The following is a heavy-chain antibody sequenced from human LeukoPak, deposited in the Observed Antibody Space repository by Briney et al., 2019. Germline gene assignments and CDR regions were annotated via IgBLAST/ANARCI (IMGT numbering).Heavy chain of an antibody. D-gene: IGHD6-19*01. CDR2: IIPIFGTA. CDR3: ARGPFQQWLVHY. Sequence: SVKVSXKASGGTFSSYAISWERQAPGQGLEWMGRIIPIFGTANYAQKFQGRVTITTDESTSTAYMELSSLRSEDTAVYYCARGPFQQWLVHYWGQGTLVTVSS. V-gene: IGHV1-69*05. J-gene: IGHJ4*02. CDR1: GGTFSSYA.